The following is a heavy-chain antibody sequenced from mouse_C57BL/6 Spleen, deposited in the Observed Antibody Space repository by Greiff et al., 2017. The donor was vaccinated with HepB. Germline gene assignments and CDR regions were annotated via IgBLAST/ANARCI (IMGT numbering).Heavy chain of an antibody. CDR3: ARRGDSSGYVWFAY. CDR2: INPNNGGT. CDR1: GYTFTDYY. Sequence: EVQLQQSGPELVKPGASVKISCKASGYTFTDYYMNWVKQSHGKSLEWIGDINPNNGGTSYNQKFKGKATLTVDKSSSTAYMELRSLTSEDSAVYYCARRGDSSGYVWFAYWGQGTLVTVSA. J-gene: IGHJ3*01. V-gene: IGHV1-26*01. D-gene: IGHD3-2*02.